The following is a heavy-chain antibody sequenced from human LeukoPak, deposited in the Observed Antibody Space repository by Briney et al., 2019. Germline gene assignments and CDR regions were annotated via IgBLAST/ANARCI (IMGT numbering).Heavy chain of an antibody. CDR2: INWSGGSI. CDR1: GFAFDEHG. Sequence: GGSLRLSCTASGFAFDEHGMSWVRHVPGKGLEWVSGINWSGGSIVYADPLRGRFTISRDNAKNSLYLQMDSLRAEDTALYYCARAPITSPFYFDYWGQGALVTVAP. J-gene: IGHJ4*02. D-gene: IGHD2-2*01. CDR3: ARAPITSPFYFDY. V-gene: IGHV3-20*04.